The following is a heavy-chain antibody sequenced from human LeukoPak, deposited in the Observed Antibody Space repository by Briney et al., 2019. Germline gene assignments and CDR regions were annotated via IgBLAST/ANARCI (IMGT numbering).Heavy chain of an antibody. Sequence: PSETLSLTCAVYGGSFSGYYWSWIRQPPGKGLEWIGEINHSGSTNYNPSLKSRVTISVDTSKNQFSLKLSSVTAADTAVYYCARGGIAARRTGNYYYYYYMDVWGKGTTVTVSS. J-gene: IGHJ6*03. V-gene: IGHV4-34*01. CDR3: ARGGIAARRTGNYYYYYYMDV. CDR1: GGSFSGYY. CDR2: INHSGST. D-gene: IGHD6-6*01.